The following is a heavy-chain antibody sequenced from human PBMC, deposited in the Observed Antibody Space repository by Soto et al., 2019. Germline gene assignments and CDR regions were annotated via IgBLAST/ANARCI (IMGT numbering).Heavy chain of an antibody. CDR1: GFTFSSYT. Sequence: EVQLVESGGGLVKPGGSLRLSCAASGFTFSSYTMNWVRQAPGKGLEWVSSISSSSSYIYYADSVKGRFTISRDNAKNSLYLKMNGLRAEDTVFYYCARILIIGTTRGPYFAYWGQGPLFPVPS. CDR2: ISSSSSYI. J-gene: IGHJ4*02. CDR3: ARILIIGTTRGPYFAY. D-gene: IGHD1-20*01. V-gene: IGHV3-21*01.